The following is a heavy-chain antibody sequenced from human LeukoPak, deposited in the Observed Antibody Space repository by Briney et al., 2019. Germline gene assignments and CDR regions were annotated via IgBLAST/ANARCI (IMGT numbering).Heavy chain of an antibody. Sequence: SETLSLTCTVSGGSISRNYWSWIRQPAGEGLEWIGRIYTSGGTSYNPSLKSRVTVSVDTSKNQLSLKLSSVTAADTAVYYCARADSTAMPWDYWGQGTLVTVSS. J-gene: IGHJ4*02. CDR3: ARADSTAMPWDY. CDR2: IYTSGGT. D-gene: IGHD5-18*01. CDR1: GGSISRNY. V-gene: IGHV4-4*07.